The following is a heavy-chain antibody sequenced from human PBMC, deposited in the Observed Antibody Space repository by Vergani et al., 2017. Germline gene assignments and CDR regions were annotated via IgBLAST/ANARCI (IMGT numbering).Heavy chain of an antibody. CDR2: IYTSGAT. CDR3: ARNPYCGGDCYSDAFDI. J-gene: IGHJ3*02. Sequence: QLQLQESGPGLVKPSETLSLTCTVSGGSITYGAFYWGWIRQSPGKGLEWIGSIYTSGATNYNPSLRSRAIMSVDASKKQFSLKLSSVTAADTAVYYCARNPYCGGDCYSDAFDIWSQGTMVTVSS. V-gene: IGHV4-39*07. D-gene: IGHD2-21*02. CDR1: GGSITYGAFY.